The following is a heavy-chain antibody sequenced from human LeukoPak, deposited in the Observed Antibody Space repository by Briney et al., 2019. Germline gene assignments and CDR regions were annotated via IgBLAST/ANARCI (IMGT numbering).Heavy chain of an antibody. Sequence: PSETLSLTCAVYGGSFSGYYWSWIRQPPGKGPEWIGEINHSGSTNYNPSLKSRVTISVDTSKNQFSLKLSSVTAADTAVYYCARRKGRTAAWSYDYWGQGTLVTVSS. CDR3: ARRKGRTAAWSYDY. J-gene: IGHJ4*02. CDR1: GGSFSGYY. V-gene: IGHV4-34*01. CDR2: INHSGST. D-gene: IGHD6-13*01.